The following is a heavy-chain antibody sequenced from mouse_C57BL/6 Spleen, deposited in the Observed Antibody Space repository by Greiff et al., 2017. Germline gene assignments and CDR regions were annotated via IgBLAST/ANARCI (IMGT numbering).Heavy chain of an antibody. V-gene: IGHV1-74*01. Sequence: QVQLQQPGAELVKPGASVKVSCKASGYTFTSYWMHWVKQRPGQGLEWIGRIHPSDSDTNYNQKFKGKATLTVDKSSSTAYMQLSSLTSEDSAVYYCAMAYYDYDEPLYAMDYWGQGTSVTVSS. J-gene: IGHJ4*01. D-gene: IGHD2-4*01. CDR3: AMAYYDYDEPLYAMDY. CDR1: GYTFTSYW. CDR2: IHPSDSDT.